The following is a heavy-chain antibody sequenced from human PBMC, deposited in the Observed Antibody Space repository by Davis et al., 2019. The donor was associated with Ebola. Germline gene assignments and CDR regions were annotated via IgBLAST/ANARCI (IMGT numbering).Heavy chain of an antibody. CDR3: AREGDRGAFDN. V-gene: IGHV3-9*01. CDR1: GFTFDSYP. J-gene: IGHJ3*02. CDR2: ISWNSVSI. D-gene: IGHD3-16*01. Sequence: SLKISCAASGFTFDSYPMRGVRQAPGKGLEWGSGISWNSVSIGYADSVKGRFTISRDNAKNSLYLQMNSLRAEDTAVYYCAREGDRGAFDNWGQGTMVTVSS.